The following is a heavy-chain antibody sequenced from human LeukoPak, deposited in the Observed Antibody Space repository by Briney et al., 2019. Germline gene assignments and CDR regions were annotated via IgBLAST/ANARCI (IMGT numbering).Heavy chain of an antibody. V-gene: IGHV3-48*03. CDR2: ISSSSAI. J-gene: IGHJ4*02. CDR1: GSTFSSYE. CDR3: ARIYGPRDY. Sequence: SGGSLRLSCAASGSTFSSYEMNWVRQAPGKGLEWVSYISSSSAIHYADSVKGRFTISRDNAKNSLYLQMNSLRAEDTAVYYCARIYGPRDYWGQGTLVTVPS. D-gene: IGHD3-10*01.